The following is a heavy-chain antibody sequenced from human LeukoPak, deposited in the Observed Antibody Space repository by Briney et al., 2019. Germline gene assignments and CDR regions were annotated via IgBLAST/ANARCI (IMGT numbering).Heavy chain of an antibody. CDR1: GFTFSSYS. CDR2: ISGSGGYT. J-gene: IGHJ6*02. V-gene: IGHV3-23*01. CDR3: AKDSRSWNYLFYYGMDV. Sequence: GGSLRLSCAASGFTFSSYSMNWVRQAPGRGLEWVSAISGSGGYTFYADSVKGRFTIPRDNSKNTLYVQMNSLRAEDTAVYYCAKDSRSWNYLFYYGMDVWGQGTAVTVSS. D-gene: IGHD1-7*01.